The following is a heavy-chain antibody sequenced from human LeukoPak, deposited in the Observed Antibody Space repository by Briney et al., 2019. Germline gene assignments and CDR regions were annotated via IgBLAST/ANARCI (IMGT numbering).Heavy chain of an antibody. CDR3: AKDLLRDMKQQLVPEAFDI. CDR1: GYTFTSYY. V-gene: IGHV1-46*01. J-gene: IGHJ3*02. CDR2: INPSGGST. D-gene: IGHD6-13*01. Sequence: GASVKVSCKASGYTFTSYYMYWVRQAPGQGLEWMGIINPSGGSTSYAQKFQGRVTMTRDTSTSTVYMELSSLRSEDTAVYYCAKDLLRDMKQQLVPEAFDIWGQGTMVTVSS.